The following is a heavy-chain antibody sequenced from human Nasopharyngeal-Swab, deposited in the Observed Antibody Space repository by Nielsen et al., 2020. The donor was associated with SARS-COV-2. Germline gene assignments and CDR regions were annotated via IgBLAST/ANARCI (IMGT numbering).Heavy chain of an antibody. CDR2: FDPEDGET. V-gene: IGHV1-24*01. CDR3: ATGPVRGVTNWFDP. Sequence: ASVKVSCKASGGTFSSYAISWVRQAPGQGLEWMGGFDPEDGETIYAQKFQGRVTMTEDTSTDTAYMELSSLRSEDTAVYYCATGPVRGVTNWFDPWGQGTLVTVSS. J-gene: IGHJ5*02. CDR1: GGTFSSYA. D-gene: IGHD3-10*01.